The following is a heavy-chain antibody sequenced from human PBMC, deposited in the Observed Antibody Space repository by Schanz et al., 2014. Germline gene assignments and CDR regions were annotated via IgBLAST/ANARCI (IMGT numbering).Heavy chain of an antibody. D-gene: IGHD3-22*01. CDR2: IVPIAGIT. J-gene: IGHJ5*02. CDR1: GGTFSSDT. CDR3: AREVGLYDRGWFDP. Sequence: QVHLVQSGAEVKKPGSSVKVSCKASGGTFSSDTFSLVRQAPGQGLEWMGRIVPIAGITNYAQRFQGRVTITADKSSDTAYMELSSLRSEDTAVYYCAREVGLYDRGWFDPWGQGTLVTVSS. V-gene: IGHV1-69*08.